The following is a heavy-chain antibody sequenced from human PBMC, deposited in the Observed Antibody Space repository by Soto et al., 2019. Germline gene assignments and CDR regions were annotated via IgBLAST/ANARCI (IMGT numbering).Heavy chain of an antibody. V-gene: IGHV1-45*02. D-gene: IGHD3-22*01. CDR2: ITPFNGNT. CDR1: GYTFTYRY. J-gene: IGHJ4*02. Sequence: QMQLVQSGAEVKKTGSSVKVSCKASGYTFTYRYLHWVRQAPGQALEWMGWITPFNGNTNYAQKFQDRVTITRDRSMSTAYMELSNLRSEDTAMYYCWEDDSSGYGFDYWGQGTLVTVSS. CDR3: WEDDSSGYGFDY.